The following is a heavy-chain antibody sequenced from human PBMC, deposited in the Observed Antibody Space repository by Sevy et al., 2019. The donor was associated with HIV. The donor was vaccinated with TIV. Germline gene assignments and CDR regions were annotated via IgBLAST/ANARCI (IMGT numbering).Heavy chain of an antibody. J-gene: IGHJ4*02. Sequence: GGSLRLSCAASGFTFSSYAMHWVRQAPGKGLEWVAVISYDGSNKYYADSVKGRFTISRDNSKNMLYLQMNSLRAEDTAVYYCARDLSHWGQGTLVTVSS. CDR3: ARDLSH. V-gene: IGHV3-30*04. D-gene: IGHD3-16*02. CDR2: ISYDGSNK. CDR1: GFTFSSYA.